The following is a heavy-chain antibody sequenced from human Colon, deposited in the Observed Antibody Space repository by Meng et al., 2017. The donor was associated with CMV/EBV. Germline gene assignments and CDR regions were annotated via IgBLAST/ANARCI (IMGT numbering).Heavy chain of an antibody. CDR3: AKEFSTTTSEAAGGDY. D-gene: IGHD1-1*01. Sequence: GGSLRLSCAASGFTFRTYGMHWVRQAPGKGLEWVAFIRYDGNTKYYADSAKGRFTISRDNFKNTLYVQMSSLRTEDTAVYYCAKEFSTTTSEAAGGDYWGQGALVTVSS. CDR1: GFTFRTYG. J-gene: IGHJ4*02. CDR2: IRYDGNTK. V-gene: IGHV3-30*02.